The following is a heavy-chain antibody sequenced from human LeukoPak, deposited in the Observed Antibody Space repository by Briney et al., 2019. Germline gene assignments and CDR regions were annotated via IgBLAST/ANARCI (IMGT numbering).Heavy chain of an antibody. Sequence: SETLSLTCTVSGGSISSYYWSWIRQPPGKGLEWIGYIYYSGSTNYNPSLKSRVTISVDTSKNQFSLKLSSVTAADTAVYYCASPNIVPARGAIDTFDIWGQGTMVTVSS. CDR1: GGSISSYY. D-gene: IGHD2-2*01. CDR3: ASPNIVPARGAIDTFDI. V-gene: IGHV4-59*08. CDR2: IYYSGST. J-gene: IGHJ3*02.